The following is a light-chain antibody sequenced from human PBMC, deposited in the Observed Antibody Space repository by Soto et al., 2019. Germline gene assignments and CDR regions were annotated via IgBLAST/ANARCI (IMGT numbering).Light chain of an antibody. CDR2: GAS. CDR1: QSVSSN. V-gene: IGKV3-15*01. CDR3: QQYNNWPGWT. J-gene: IGKJ1*01. Sequence: EIVTTQSPATLSVSPGERATLSCRASQSVSSNLAWYQQKPGQAPRLLIYGASTRATGIPARFSGSGSGTEFTLTISSLQSEDFAVYYCQQYNNWPGWTIGQGTKVEIK.